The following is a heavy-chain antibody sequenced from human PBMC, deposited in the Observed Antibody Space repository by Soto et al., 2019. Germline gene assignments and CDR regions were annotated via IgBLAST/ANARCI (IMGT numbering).Heavy chain of an antibody. CDR3: ARGIAAAGPSKYNWFDP. Sequence: SVKVSCKASGGTFSSYAISWVRQAPGQGLEWMGGIIPIFGTANYAQKFQGRVTITADESTSTAYMELSSLRSEDTVVYYCARGIAAAGPSKYNWFDPWGQGTLVTVSS. CDR2: IIPIFGTA. J-gene: IGHJ5*02. V-gene: IGHV1-69*13. D-gene: IGHD6-13*01. CDR1: GGTFSSYA.